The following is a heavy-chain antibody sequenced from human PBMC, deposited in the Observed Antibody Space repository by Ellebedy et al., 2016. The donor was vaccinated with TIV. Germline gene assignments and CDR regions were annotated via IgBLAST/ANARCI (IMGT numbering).Heavy chain of an antibody. CDR2: ISSDSSDL. V-gene: IGHV3-21*04. J-gene: IGHJ4*02. CDR3: ARDDGSEGALGY. Sequence: GESLKISCAASGFSFSSYIMNWVRQAPGKAPAWVSSISSDSSDLSYADSGKGRFTISRDNAKNLLYLQMNSLRAEDTAMYYCARDDGSEGALGYWGQGTLVTVSS. CDR1: GFSFSSYI. D-gene: IGHD3-10*01.